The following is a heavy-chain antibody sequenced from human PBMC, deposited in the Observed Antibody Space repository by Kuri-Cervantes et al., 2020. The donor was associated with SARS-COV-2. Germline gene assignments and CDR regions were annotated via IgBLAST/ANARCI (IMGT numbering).Heavy chain of an antibody. CDR2: MNPNSGNT. CDR1: GYTFTNND. D-gene: IGHD3-3*01. Sequence: ASVKVSCKASGYTFTNNDINWVRQATGQGLEWMGWMNPNSGNTGYAQKFQGRVTITRNTSISTAYMELSSLRSDDTAVYYCAREVGTYYDFWSGDWAFDIWGQGTMVTVSS. J-gene: IGHJ3*02. CDR3: AREVGTYYDFWSGDWAFDI. V-gene: IGHV1-8*03.